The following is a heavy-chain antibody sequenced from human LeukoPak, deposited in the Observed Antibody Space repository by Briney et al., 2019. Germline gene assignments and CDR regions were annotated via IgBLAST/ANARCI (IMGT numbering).Heavy chain of an antibody. CDR3: ARDPYCTDGVCQRRWYFDL. J-gene: IGHJ2*01. D-gene: IGHD2-8*01. V-gene: IGHV4-39*07. Sequence: PSETLSLTCTVSGDSISSSTYYWGWIRQPPGKGLEWIGSIYYSGSTYYNPSLKSRVTISVDTSKNQFSLNLRSVTAADTAVYYCARDPYCTDGVCQRRWYFDLWGGGPLVTVSS. CDR1: GDSISSSTYY. CDR2: IYYSGST.